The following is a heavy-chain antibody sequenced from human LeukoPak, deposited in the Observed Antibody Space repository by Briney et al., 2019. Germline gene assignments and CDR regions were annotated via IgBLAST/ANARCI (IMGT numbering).Heavy chain of an antibody. V-gene: IGHV4-38-2*02. Sequence: SETLSLTCTVSGYSISSGYYWGWIRQPPGKGLEWIGSIYHSGSTYYNPSLKSRVTISVDTSKNQFSLKLSSVTAADTAVYYCARDQGHDYGDYAGNFDLWGRGTLVTVSS. CDR1: GYSISSGYY. CDR2: IYHSGST. CDR3: ARDQGHDYGDYAGNFDL. D-gene: IGHD4-17*01. J-gene: IGHJ2*01.